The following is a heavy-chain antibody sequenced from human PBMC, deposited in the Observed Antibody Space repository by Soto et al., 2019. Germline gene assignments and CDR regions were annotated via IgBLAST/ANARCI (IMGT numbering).Heavy chain of an antibody. J-gene: IGHJ4*02. D-gene: IGHD1-7*01. CDR3: AKDRRAGGNYGFYSDF. CDR2: SSATGSGT. CDR1: GFTFSSYG. V-gene: IGHV3-23*01. Sequence: EMQLLESGGGLVQPGGSLRLSCAVSGFTFSSYGMTWVRQAPGKGLEWISFSSATGSGTYYADSGKGRFTISRDNSKNTLYLQMTSLRADDTAVYYCAKDRRAGGNYGFYSDFWGQGALVIVSS.